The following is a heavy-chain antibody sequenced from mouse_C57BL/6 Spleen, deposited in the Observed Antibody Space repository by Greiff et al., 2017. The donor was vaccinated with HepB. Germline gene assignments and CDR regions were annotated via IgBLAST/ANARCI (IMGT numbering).Heavy chain of an antibody. D-gene: IGHD1-1*01. Sequence: VQLQQPGAELVRPGSSVKLSCKASGYTFTSYWMHWVKQRPIQGLEWIGNIDPSDSETHYNQKFKDKATLTVDKSSSTAYMQLSSLTSEDSAVYYCARPHYCGSSHWYFDVWGKGTTVTVSS. CDR1: GYTFTSYW. J-gene: IGHJ1*03. V-gene: IGHV1-52*01. CDR2: IDPSDSET. CDR3: ARPHYCGSSHWYFDV.